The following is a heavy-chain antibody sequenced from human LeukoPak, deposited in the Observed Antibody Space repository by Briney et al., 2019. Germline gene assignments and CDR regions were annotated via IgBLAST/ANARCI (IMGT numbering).Heavy chain of an antibody. D-gene: IGHD3-22*01. CDR3: ARHASDSSGYLVDY. CDR2: INHSGST. CDR1: GGSFSGYY. V-gene: IGHV4-34*01. J-gene: IGHJ4*02. Sequence: SETLSLTCAVYGGSFSGYYWSWIRQPPGKGLEWIGEINHSGSTNYNPSLKSRVTISVDTSKNQFSLKLSSVTAADTAVYYCARHASDSSGYLVDYWGQGTLVTVSS.